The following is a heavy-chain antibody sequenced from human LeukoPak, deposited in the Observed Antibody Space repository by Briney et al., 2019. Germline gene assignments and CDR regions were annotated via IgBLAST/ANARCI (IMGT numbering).Heavy chain of an antibody. CDR1: GYTFSTYG. D-gene: IGHD5-18*01. CDR2: ISTYNGNT. Sequence: ASVKVSCKASGYTFSTYGITWVRQAPGQGLEWMGWISTYNGNTYYAQKLQGRVTMTTDTSTSTAYMELRSLRSDDTAVYYCARGLAFTAFDYWGQGTLVTVSS. J-gene: IGHJ4*02. CDR3: ARGLAFTAFDY. V-gene: IGHV1-18*01.